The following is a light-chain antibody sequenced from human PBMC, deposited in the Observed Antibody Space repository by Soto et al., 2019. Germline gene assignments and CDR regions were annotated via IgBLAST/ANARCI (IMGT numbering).Light chain of an antibody. J-gene: IGLJ1*01. V-gene: IGLV1-51*01. CDR2: DNN. CDR3: GTWDSSLSLYV. Sequence: QSVLTQPPSVSAASGQKVTISCSGSSSNIGNNYVSWYQQLPGTAPKLLIYDNNKRPSEIPDRFSGSKSGTSATLGITGLQTGDEADYYCGTWDSSLSLYVFGTGTKLTVL. CDR1: SSNIGNNY.